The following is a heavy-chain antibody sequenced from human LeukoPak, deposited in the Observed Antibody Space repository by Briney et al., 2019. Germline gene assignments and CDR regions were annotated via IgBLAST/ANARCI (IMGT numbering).Heavy chain of an antibody. CDR3: ARGLEAAAGTRWFDP. Sequence: TSETLYLTCAVYGGSFSGYYWSWIRQPPGKGLEWIGEINHSGSTNYNPSLKSRVTISVDTSKNQFSLKLSSVTAADTAVYYCARGLEAAAGTRWFDPWGQGTLVTVSS. D-gene: IGHD6-13*01. J-gene: IGHJ5*02. V-gene: IGHV4-34*01. CDR1: GGSFSGYY. CDR2: INHSGST.